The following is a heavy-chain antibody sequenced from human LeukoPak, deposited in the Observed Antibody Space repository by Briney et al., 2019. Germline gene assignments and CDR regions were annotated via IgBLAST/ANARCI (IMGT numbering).Heavy chain of an antibody. V-gene: IGHV3-7*01. CDR2: IKQDGSEK. D-gene: IGHD2-2*02. CDR3: ARATLGYCSSTSCYTGYFDY. CDR1: GFTFSSYW. J-gene: IGHJ4*02. Sequence: GGSLRPSCAASGFTFSSYWMSWVRQAPGKGREWVANIKQDGSEKYYVDSVKGRFTISRDNAKNSLYLQMNSLRAEDTAVYDCARATLGYCSSTSCYTGYFDYWGQGTLVTVSS.